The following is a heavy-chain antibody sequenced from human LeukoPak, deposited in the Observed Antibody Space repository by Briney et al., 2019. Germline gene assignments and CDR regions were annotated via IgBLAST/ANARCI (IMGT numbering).Heavy chain of an antibody. CDR2: ISGSGGST. CDR3: AKDFGVYDILTGYYNSPFDY. J-gene: IGHJ4*02. CDR1: GFKFSSYD. Sequence: GGSLRLSCAASGFKFSSYDMSWVRQAPGKGLEWVSAISGSGGSTYYADSVKGRFTISRDNSKNTLFLQMNSLRAEDTAVYYCAKDFGVYDILTGYYNSPFDYWGQGTLVTVSS. V-gene: IGHV3-23*01. D-gene: IGHD3-9*01.